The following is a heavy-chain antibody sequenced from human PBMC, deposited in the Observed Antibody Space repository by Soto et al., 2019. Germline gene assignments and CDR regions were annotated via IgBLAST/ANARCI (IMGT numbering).Heavy chain of an antibody. V-gene: IGHV4-34*01. Sequence: QVQLQQWGAGLLKPSETLSLACAVYGGSFSGYYWSWIRQPPGKGLEWIGEINHSGSTNYNPSLKSRVTISVDTSKNQFSLKLSSVTAADTAVYYCARSDSSDWYWGSRIRTGLDYWGQGTLVTVSS. CDR3: ARSDSSDWYWGSRIRTGLDY. J-gene: IGHJ4*02. CDR2: INHSGST. D-gene: IGHD6-19*01. CDR1: GGSFSGYY.